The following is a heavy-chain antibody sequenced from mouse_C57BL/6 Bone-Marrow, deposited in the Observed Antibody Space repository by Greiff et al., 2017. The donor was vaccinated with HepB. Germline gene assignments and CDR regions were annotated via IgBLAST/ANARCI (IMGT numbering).Heavy chain of an antibody. D-gene: IGHD1-1*01. CDR2: IRSKSNNYAT. Sequence: EVQLVESGGGLVQPKGSLKLSCAASGFSFNTYAMNWVRQAPGKGLEWVARIRSKSNNYATYYADSVKDRVTISRDDSESMLYLQMNNLKTEDTAMYYCVRADYYGSSYGYWYVDVWGTGTTVTVSS. CDR3: VRADYYGSSYGYWYVDV. V-gene: IGHV10-1*01. CDR1: GFSFNTYA. J-gene: IGHJ1*03.